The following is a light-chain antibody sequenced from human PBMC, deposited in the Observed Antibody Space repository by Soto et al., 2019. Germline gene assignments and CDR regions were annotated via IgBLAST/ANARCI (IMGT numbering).Light chain of an antibody. CDR2: EVN. J-gene: IGLJ3*02. CDR3: SSYTTSGTYVL. Sequence: QSVLTQPASVSGSPGQSITISCTGTSRDVGAFNYVSWYQQHPDKAPQLLISEVNNRPSGVSHRFSGTKSGNTASLTISGLQPAEEADYYCSSYTTSGTYVLFGGGTKLTVL. CDR1: SRDVGAFNY. V-gene: IGLV2-14*01.